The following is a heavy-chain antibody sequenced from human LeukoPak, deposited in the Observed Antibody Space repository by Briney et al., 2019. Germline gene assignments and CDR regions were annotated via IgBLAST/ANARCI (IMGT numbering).Heavy chain of an antibody. D-gene: IGHD2-2*01. J-gene: IGHJ5*02. Sequence: ASVKVSCKASGGTFNHYAISRVRQAPGQGLEWMGWINPNSGGTNYAQKFQGRVTMTRDTSISTAYMELSRLRSDDTAVYYCARVGFVVVPAAPHNWFDPWGQGTLVTVSS. CDR3: ARVGFVVVPAAPHNWFDP. CDR1: GGTFNHYA. CDR2: INPNSGGT. V-gene: IGHV1-2*02.